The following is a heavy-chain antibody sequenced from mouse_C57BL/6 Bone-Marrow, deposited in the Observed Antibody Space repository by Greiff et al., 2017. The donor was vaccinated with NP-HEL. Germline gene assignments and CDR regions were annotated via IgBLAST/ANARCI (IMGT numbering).Heavy chain of an antibody. J-gene: IGHJ4*01. CDR2: ISDGGSYT. V-gene: IGHV5-4*01. CDR3: ARDYGNYFLYAMDY. CDR1: GFTFSSYA. Sequence: EVKLVESGGGLVKPGGSLKLSCAASGFTFSSYAMSWVRQTPEKRLEWVATISDGGSYTYYPDNVKGRFTISRDNAKNNLYLQMSHLKSEDTAMYYCARDYGNYFLYAMDYWGQGTSVTVSS. D-gene: IGHD2-1*01.